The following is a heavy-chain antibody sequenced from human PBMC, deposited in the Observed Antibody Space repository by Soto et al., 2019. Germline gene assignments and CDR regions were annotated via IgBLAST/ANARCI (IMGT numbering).Heavy chain of an antibody. CDR2: IYYSGST. CDR3: ARGGPVDTAMFYYFDY. D-gene: IGHD5-18*01. J-gene: IGHJ4*02. CDR1: GGSISSGDYY. Sequence: SETLSLTCTVSGGSISSGDYYWSWIRQPPGKGLEWIGYIYYSGSTYYNPSLKSRVTISVDTSKNQFSLKLSFVTAADTAVYYCARGGPVDTAMFYYFDYWGQVTLVTVSS. V-gene: IGHV4-30-4*01.